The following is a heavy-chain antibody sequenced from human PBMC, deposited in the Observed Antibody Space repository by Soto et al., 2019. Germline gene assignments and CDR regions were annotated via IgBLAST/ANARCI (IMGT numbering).Heavy chain of an antibody. Sequence: GGSLRLSCAASGFIFENFGMSWVRQAPGKGLEWISSISGSGFKKYYADSVKGRFTISRDNSKSTVYLELNNLSAEDTAVYHCATIQGVELVPLATVDWFDPWGQGSVVTSPQ. CDR3: ATIQGVELVPLATVDWFDP. J-gene: IGHJ5*02. CDR1: GFIFENFG. D-gene: IGHD1-26*01. CDR2: ISGSGFKK. V-gene: IGHV3-23*01.